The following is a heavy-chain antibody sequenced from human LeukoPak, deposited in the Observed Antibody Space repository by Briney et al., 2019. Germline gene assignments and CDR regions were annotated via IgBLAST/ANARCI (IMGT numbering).Heavy chain of an antibody. CDR1: GASISSSDYS. V-gene: IGHV4-39*07. J-gene: IGHJ4*02. Sequence: SETLSLTCTVSGASISSSDYSWGWIRQPPGKALEWIGSMYSSGRTYFNPSLKSRVTISIDTSKNQFSLKLSSVTAADTAVYYCARDSYDILSYFDYWGQGTLVTVSS. CDR2: MYSSGRT. CDR3: ARDSYDILSYFDY. D-gene: IGHD3-9*01.